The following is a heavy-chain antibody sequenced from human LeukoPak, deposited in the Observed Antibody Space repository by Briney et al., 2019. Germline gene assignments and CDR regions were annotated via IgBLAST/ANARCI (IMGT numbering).Heavy chain of an antibody. Sequence: AVTVSCKASGGTFSSYAISWVRQAPGQRLEWMGRIIPIFGTANYAQKFQGRVTITADKSTSTAYMELSSLRSEDTAVYYCARHLDIVATTLIDYWGQGTLVTVSS. CDR1: GGTFSSYA. D-gene: IGHD5-12*01. V-gene: IGHV1-69*06. CDR2: IIPIFGTA. CDR3: ARHLDIVATTLIDY. J-gene: IGHJ4*02.